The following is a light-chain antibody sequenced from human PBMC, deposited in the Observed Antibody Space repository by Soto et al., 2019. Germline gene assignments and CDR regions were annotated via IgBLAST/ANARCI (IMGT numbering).Light chain of an antibody. CDR2: KAS. Sequence: DIQMTQSPSTLSASVGDRVTITCRASQSISSWLAWYQQKPGKAPKLLIYKASSLESGVPSSFSGRGSGTEFTLTTSSLQPDDFATYYCQQYNSYPTFGGGTKVAIK. CDR3: QQYNSYPT. V-gene: IGKV1-5*03. CDR1: QSISSW. J-gene: IGKJ4*01.